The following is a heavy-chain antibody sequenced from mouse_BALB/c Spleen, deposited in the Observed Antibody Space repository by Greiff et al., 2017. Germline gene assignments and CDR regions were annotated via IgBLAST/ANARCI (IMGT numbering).Heavy chain of an antibody. J-gene: IGHJ1*01. CDR3: ARNWGNYWYFDV. CDR2: IWSGGST. CDR1: GFSLTSYG. Sequence: QVQLQQSGPGLVQPSQSLSISCTVSGFSLTSYGVHWVRPSPGKGLEWLGVIWSGGSTDYNAAFLSSMSISKDNSKSQVFFKMNSLQANDTAIYYCARNWGNYWYFDVWGAGTTVTVSS. V-gene: IGHV2-2*02. D-gene: IGHD2-1*01.